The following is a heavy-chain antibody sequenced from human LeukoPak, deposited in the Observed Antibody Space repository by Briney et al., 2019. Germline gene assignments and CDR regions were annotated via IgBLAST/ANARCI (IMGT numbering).Heavy chain of an antibody. CDR3: AKDQGQWLVPVDY. D-gene: IGHD6-19*01. V-gene: IGHV3-23*01. CDR2: MSGSGGST. CDR1: GFTFSNYA. Sequence: GGSLRLSCAASGFTFSNYAMSWVRQAPGKGLEWVSSMSGSGGSTYYADSVKGRFTISRDNSKNTLYLQMNNLRAEDTALYYCAKDQGQWLVPVDYWGQGTLVTVSS. J-gene: IGHJ4*02.